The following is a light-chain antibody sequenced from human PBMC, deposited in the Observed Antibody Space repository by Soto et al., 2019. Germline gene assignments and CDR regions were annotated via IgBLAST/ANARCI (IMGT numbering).Light chain of an antibody. V-gene: IGLV1-44*01. CDR3: AAWDDSLSGVL. CDR1: SSNIGSNT. CDR2: NNN. Sequence: QSVVTQPPSASGTPGQRVTISCSGSSSNIGSNTVNWYQQFPGTAPKLLIYNNNQRPSGVPDRFSGSKSGTSASLAISGLQSEDEADYYCAAWDDSLSGVLFGGGTQLTVL. J-gene: IGLJ2*01.